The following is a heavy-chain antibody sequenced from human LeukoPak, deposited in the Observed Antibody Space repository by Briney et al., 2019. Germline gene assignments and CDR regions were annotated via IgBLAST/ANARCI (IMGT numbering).Heavy chain of an antibody. CDR2: MNPNSGNT. J-gene: IGHJ6*02. D-gene: IGHD6-19*01. V-gene: IGHV1-8*01. CDR3: ARGAVAGTPSYGMDV. Sequence: ASVKVSCKASGYSFTGYDINWVRQATGQGLEWMGWMNPNSGNTGYAQKFQGRVTMTRNTSISTAYMELSSLRSEDTAVYYCARGAVAGTPSYGMDVWGQGTTVTVSS. CDR1: GYSFTGYD.